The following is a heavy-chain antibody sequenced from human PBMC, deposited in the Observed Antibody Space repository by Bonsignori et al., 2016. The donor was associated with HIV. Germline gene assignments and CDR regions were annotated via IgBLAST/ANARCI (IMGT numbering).Heavy chain of an antibody. V-gene: IGHV3-48*03. CDR2: ISSTGSSV. CDR1: AFTFSFYE. J-gene: IGHJ4*01. CDR3: VRGNSNSSFTYFD. D-gene: IGHD6-13*01. Sequence: VQLVESGGGLVQPGGSLRLSCAASAFTFSFYEMNWVRQAPGRGLEWISYISSTGSSVYHADSVKGRFTISRDNAKNSLFLQMSSLTAEDTAVYYCVRGNSNSSFTYFD.